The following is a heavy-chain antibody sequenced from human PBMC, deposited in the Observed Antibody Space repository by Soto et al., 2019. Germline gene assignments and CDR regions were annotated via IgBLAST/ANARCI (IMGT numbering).Heavy chain of an antibody. V-gene: IGHV4-4*07. CDR2: IYTSGST. J-gene: IGHJ4*02. CDR1: GGSISSYY. D-gene: IGHD5-18*01. CDR3: ARESRDTAMGIDY. Sequence: SETLSLTCTVSGGSISSYYWSWIRQPPGKGLEWIGRIYTSGSTNYNPSLKSRVTMSVDTSKNQFSLTLSSVTAADTAVYYCARESRDTAMGIDYWGQGTLVTVSS.